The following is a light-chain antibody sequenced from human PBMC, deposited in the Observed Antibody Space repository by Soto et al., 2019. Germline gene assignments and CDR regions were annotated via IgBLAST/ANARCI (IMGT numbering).Light chain of an antibody. CDR2: WAS. V-gene: IGKV4-1*01. CDR3: QQYYSTMYT. J-gene: IGKJ2*01. Sequence: DIVMTQSPDSLAVSLGERATINCKSSQSVLYSSNNRDSLAWYQQKPGLPPKLLIYWASIRASGVPDRFSGGGSGTDFTLTISSRQAEDGAVYYCQQYYSTMYTFGQGTKLEIK. CDR1: QSVLYSSNNRDS.